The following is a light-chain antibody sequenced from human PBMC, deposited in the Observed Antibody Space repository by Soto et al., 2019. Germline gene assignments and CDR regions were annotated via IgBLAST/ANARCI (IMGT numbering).Light chain of an antibody. V-gene: IGKV3-15*01. CDR3: QQYKNWPPWT. Sequence: EIVMTQSPATLSVSPGELATLSCRVSQSFRSDLAWYQQNPGQAPRLLIYGASTRATGIPARFSGSGSGTEFTLTISSLQSEDFAVYYCQQYKNWPPWTFGQGTKVDIK. CDR1: QSFRSD. J-gene: IGKJ1*01. CDR2: GAS.